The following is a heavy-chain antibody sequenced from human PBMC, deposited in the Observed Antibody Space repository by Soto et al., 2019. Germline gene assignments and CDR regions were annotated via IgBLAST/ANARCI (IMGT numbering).Heavy chain of an antibody. V-gene: IGHV4-31*03. CDR1: GGSISSGGYY. CDR3: ARARRTVVPAALDY. D-gene: IGHD2-2*01. CDR2: IYYSGST. J-gene: IGHJ4*02. Sequence: QVQLQESGPGLVKPSQTLSLTCTVSGGSISSGGYYWSWIRQHPGKGLEWIGYIYYSGSTYYNPSLKRRVSXXVXSXXNQFSLKLSSVTAADTAVYYCARARRTVVPAALDYWGQGTLVTGSS.